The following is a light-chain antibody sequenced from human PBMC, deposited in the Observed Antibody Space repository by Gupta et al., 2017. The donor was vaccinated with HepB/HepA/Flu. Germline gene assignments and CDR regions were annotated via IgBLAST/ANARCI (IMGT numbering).Light chain of an antibody. V-gene: IGKV1-27*01. CDR1: QGISYY. Sequence: IQLTQSPSSLSASVGDRVTITCRASQGISYYLAWYQQKPGKVPKLLIYAASTLQSGVPSRFSGSGSGTDFTLTISSLQPEDVATYYCQKYNSVPHTFGQGTKLDIK. CDR2: AAS. J-gene: IGKJ2*01. CDR3: QKYNSVPHT.